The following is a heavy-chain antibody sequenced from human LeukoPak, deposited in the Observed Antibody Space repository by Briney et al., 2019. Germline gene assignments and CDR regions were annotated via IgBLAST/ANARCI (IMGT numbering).Heavy chain of an antibody. CDR3: AKDSPLGYCSSTSCYIYFDY. V-gene: IGHV3-23*01. Sequence: PGGSLRLSCAASGFTFSNYWMSWVRQAPGKGLEWVSAISGSGGSTYYADSVKGRFTISRDNSKNTLYLQMNSLRAEDTAVYYCAKDSPLGYCSSTSCYIYFDYWGQGTLVTVSS. CDR2: ISGSGGST. CDR1: GFTFSNYW. D-gene: IGHD2-2*01. J-gene: IGHJ4*02.